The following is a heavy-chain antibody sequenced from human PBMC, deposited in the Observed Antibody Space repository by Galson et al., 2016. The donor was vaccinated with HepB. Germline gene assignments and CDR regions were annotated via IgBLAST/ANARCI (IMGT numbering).Heavy chain of an antibody. D-gene: IGHD3-10*01. Sequence: SLRLSCAASGFPFTASGLHWVRQAPGKGLEWVAVISHDGVNTYYSDSVKGRFTISRDDSKNTLSLQMNSLRGDDSAVYYCAKTRCGELLSYLDSWGQGTLVTVSS. CDR2: ISHDGVNT. J-gene: IGHJ4*02. V-gene: IGHV3-30*18. CDR3: AKTRCGELLSYLDS. CDR1: GFPFTASG.